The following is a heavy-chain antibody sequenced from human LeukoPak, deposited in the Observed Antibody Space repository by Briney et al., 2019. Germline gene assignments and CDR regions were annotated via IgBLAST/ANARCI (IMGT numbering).Heavy chain of an antibody. J-gene: IGHJ2*01. V-gene: IGHV3-53*01. CDR2: IYSGGAT. Sequence: PGGSLRLSCAASGFTLSSNYMSWVRQAPGKGLEWVSVIYSGGATYYADSVKGRFIISRDNSKNTLYLQMNSLRAEDTAVYYCARATGSSWAARYFDLWGHGTLVTVSS. D-gene: IGHD6-13*01. CDR3: ARATGSSWAARYFDL. CDR1: GFTLSSNY.